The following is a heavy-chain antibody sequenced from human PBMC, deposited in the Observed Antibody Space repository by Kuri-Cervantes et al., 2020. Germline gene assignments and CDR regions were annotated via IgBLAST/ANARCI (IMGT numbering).Heavy chain of an antibody. Sequence: ASVKVSCKASGYTFTNYGISWVRQAPGQGLEWMGWINPNSGGTNYAQKFQGWVTMTRDTSISTAYMELSRLRSDDTAVYYCARSRLLGELSPFDIWGQGTMVTVSS. CDR3: ARSRLLGELSPFDI. D-gene: IGHD3-16*02. CDR1: GYTFTNYG. V-gene: IGHV1-2*04. CDR2: INPNSGGT. J-gene: IGHJ3*02.